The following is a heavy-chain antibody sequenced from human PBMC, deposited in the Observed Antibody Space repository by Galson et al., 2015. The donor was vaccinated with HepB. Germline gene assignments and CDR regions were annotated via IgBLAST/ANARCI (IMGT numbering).Heavy chain of an antibody. V-gene: IGHV3-33*08. CDR1: GFTFSSYG. CDR2: MSFDGNYE. Sequence: SLRLSCAASGFTFSSYGMHWVRQAPGKGLEWVAVMSFDGNYEYYADSVKGRFTISRDNSKNTLYLQMNSLRAEDTAIYYCARDRTNSHYVDYWGQGTLVTVSS. J-gene: IGHJ4*02. CDR3: ARDRTNSHYVDY. D-gene: IGHD3-10*02.